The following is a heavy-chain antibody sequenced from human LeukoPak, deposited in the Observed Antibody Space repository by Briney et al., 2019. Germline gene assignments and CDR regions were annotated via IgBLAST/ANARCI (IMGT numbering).Heavy chain of an antibody. D-gene: IGHD4-11*01. Sequence: PGGSLRLSCVASGFTFSRYWMHWVRQAPGEGPVWVSRIKSDGSDTTYADSVKGRFTMSRDNTKNTLYLQMNGLRAEDTAVYYCARDVNYRFDYWGQGTLVTVSS. CDR2: IKSDGSDT. J-gene: IGHJ4*02. CDR3: ARDVNYRFDY. V-gene: IGHV3-74*01. CDR1: GFTFSRYW.